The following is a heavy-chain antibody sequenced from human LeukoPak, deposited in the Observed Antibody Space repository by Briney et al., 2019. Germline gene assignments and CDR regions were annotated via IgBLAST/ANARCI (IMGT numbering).Heavy chain of an antibody. J-gene: IGHJ4*02. CDR3: ASDSSGDYYFDY. V-gene: IGHV3-30-3*01. D-gene: IGHD3-22*01. CDR1: GFTFSSYA. CDR2: ISYDGSNK. Sequence: GGSLRLSCAVSGFTFSSYAMHWVRQAPGKGLEWVAVISYDGSNKYYADSVKGRFTISRDNSKNTLYLQMNSLRAEDTAVYYCASDSSGDYYFDYWGQGTLVTVSS.